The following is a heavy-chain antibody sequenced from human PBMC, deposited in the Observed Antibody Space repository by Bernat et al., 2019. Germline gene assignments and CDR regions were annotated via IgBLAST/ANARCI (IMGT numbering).Heavy chain of an antibody. J-gene: IGHJ4*02. V-gene: IGHV3-23*01. CDR2: ISASGTTT. Sequence: EVQLLESGGGLVQPGGSLRLSCAASGFTFSNHAMSWVRQAPGKGLEWVSGISASGTTTDHADSVKGRFTISRDNSKNTLYLAMNSLRAEDTAVYYCAKDVRYSGSVYYFDYWGQGTLVTVSS. CDR3: AKDVRYSGSVYYFDY. D-gene: IGHD5-12*01. CDR1: GFTFSNHA.